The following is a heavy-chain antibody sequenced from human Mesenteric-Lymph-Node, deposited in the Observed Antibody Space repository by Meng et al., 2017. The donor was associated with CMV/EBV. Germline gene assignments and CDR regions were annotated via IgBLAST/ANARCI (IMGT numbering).Heavy chain of an antibody. V-gene: IGHV1-8*01. J-gene: IGHJ6*02. CDR1: GYTFTSYD. Sequence: ASVKVSCKASGYTFTSYDINWVRQATGQGLEWMGWMNPKSGNTAYAQNFQGRVTMTRNTSISTAYMEVGSLRSEDTAVYYCARVTLTDGMDVWGQETTVTVSS. CDR3: ARVTLTDGMDV. CDR2: MNPKSGNT.